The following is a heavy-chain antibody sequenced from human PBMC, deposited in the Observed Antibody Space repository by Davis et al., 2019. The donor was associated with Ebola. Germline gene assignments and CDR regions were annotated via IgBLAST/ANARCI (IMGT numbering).Heavy chain of an antibody. J-gene: IGHJ5*02. CDR3: AREYRRTWFDP. V-gene: IGHV1-46*01. D-gene: IGHD2-2*01. CDR2: INPSGGST. CDR1: GYTFTSYS. Sequence: AASVKVSCKASGYTFTSYSMHWVRQAPGQGLEWMGIINPSGGSTSYAQKFQGRVTITADESTSTAYMELSSLRSEDTAVYYCAREYRRTWFDPWGQGTLVTVSS.